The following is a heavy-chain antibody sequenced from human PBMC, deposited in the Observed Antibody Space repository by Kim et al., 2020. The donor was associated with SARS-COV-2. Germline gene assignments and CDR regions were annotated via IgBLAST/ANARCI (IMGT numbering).Heavy chain of an antibody. CDR1: GFTFSSYA. D-gene: IGHD6-13*01. J-gene: IGHJ4*02. CDR3: ANRIAAAGFDY. V-gene: IGHV3-23*01. CDR2: ISGSGGST. Sequence: GGSLRLSCAASGFTFSSYAMSWVRQAPGKGLEWVSAISGSGGSTYYADSVKGRFTISRDNSKNTPYLQMNSLRAEDTAVYYCANRIAAAGFDYWGQGTLVTVSS.